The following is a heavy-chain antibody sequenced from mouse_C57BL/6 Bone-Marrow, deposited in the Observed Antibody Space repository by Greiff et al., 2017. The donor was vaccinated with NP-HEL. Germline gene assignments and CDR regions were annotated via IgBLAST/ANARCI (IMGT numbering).Heavy chain of an antibody. D-gene: IGHD1-1*01. Sequence: VQLKQSGAELMKPGASVKLSCKASGYTFTGYWIDWVKQRPGHGLEWIGEILPGSGSTNYNEKFQGKATLTADTSSNTAYMQLSSLTTEDSATDDCAGYYSTPAWFADWGQGTLVTVSA. V-gene: IGHV1-9*01. CDR1: GYTFTGYW. CDR2: ILPGSGST. CDR3: AGYYSTPAWFAD. J-gene: IGHJ3*01.